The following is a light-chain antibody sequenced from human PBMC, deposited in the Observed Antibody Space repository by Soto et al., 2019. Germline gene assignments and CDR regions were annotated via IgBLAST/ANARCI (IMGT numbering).Light chain of an antibody. J-gene: IGKJ4*01. V-gene: IGKV3-15*01. CDR1: QSVSSSY. CDR2: GAS. CDR3: QPYNNWPLT. Sequence: EIVLTQSPGTLSLSPGERATLSCRASQSVSSSYLVWYQQKPGQAPRLLIYGASTRATGVPARFSGSRAGPEFTLTINSLQSEDFAIYYCQPYNNWPLTFGRGTKVGIK.